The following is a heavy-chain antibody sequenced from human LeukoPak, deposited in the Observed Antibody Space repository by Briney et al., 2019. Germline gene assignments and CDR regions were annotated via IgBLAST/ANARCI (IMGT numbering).Heavy chain of an antibody. D-gene: IGHD3-16*01. CDR3: AKDLEAWSYGYEGFDY. J-gene: IGHJ4*02. CDR1: GFIFSSYH. Sequence: GGSLRLSCAASGFIFSSYHMHWVRQAPGKGLEGVAFIRFDGSNKYYADSVRGRFTISRDNSKNTLYLQKNNVRAEDTAVYYCAKDLEAWSYGYEGFDYWGQGTLVTVSS. V-gene: IGHV3-30*02. CDR2: IRFDGSNK.